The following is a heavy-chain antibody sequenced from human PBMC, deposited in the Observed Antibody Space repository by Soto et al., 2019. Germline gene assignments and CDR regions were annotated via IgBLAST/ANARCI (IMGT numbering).Heavy chain of an antibody. V-gene: IGHV4-31*03. CDR1: GGSISSGGYY. CDR3: ASTHYYDSSGTYAFDI. Sequence: QVQLQEAGPGLVKPSQTLSLTCTVSGGSISSGGYYWSWIRQHPGKGLEWIGYIYYSGRTYYNPSLKSRVTISVDTSKNQFSLKLSSVTAADTAVYYCASTHYYDSSGTYAFDICGQGTMVTVSS. D-gene: IGHD3-22*01. CDR2: IYYSGRT. J-gene: IGHJ3*02.